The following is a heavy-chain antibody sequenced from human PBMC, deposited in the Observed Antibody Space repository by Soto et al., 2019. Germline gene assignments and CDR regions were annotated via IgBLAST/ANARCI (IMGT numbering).Heavy chain of an antibody. V-gene: IGHV3-23*01. CDR1: GFTFSNYA. Sequence: VQLLESGGGLVQPGGSLRLSCAASGFTFSNYAITWVRQAPGKGLDWISSVSTDGGNTYYADSVKGRFTISRDNSKNTLYLQMNSLRVDDTATYYCARGWQQLGHWGQGALVTGSS. CDR3: ARGWQQLGH. D-gene: IGHD6-13*01. CDR2: VSTDGGNT. J-gene: IGHJ4*02.